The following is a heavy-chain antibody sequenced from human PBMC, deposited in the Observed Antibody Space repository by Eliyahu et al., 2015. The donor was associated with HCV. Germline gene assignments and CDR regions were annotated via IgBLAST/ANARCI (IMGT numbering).Heavy chain of an antibody. CDR1: GFTFSDYY. CDR2: ISSSGSTI. J-gene: IGHJ3*02. CDR3: ARAVQQLGTHDAFDI. D-gene: IGHD6-13*01. Sequence: GSLRLSCAASGFTFSDYYMSWIRQAPGKGLEWVSYISSSGSTIYYADSVKGRFTISRDNAKNSLYLQMNSLRAEDTAVYYCARAVQQLGTHDAFDIWGQGTMVTVSS. V-gene: IGHV3-11*01.